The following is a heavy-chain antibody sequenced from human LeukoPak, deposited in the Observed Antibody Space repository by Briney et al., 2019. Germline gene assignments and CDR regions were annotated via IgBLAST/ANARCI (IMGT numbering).Heavy chain of an antibody. J-gene: IGHJ4*02. CDR1: GFTVSSNY. V-gene: IGHV3-66*01. D-gene: IGHD1-26*01. Sequence: GGSLRLSCAASGFTVSSNYMRWVRQAPGKGLEWVSLIYSGGSTYYADSVKGRFTISRDNSKNTLYLQMNSLRAEDTAVYYCARDLSHSGSYQHFDYWGQGTLVTVSS. CDR3: ARDLSHSGSYQHFDY. CDR2: IYSGGST.